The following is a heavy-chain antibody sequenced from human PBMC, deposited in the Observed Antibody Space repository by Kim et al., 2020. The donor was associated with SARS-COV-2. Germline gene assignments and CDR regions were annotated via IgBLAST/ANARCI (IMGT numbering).Heavy chain of an antibody. J-gene: IGHJ5*02. V-gene: IGHV4-59*09. CDR3: ARGLTSSWYPDWFDP. Sequence: PSLKSRVPISLDTTKNQFSLKLTSVIAADTAVYFCARGLTSSWYPDWFDPWGQGILVSVSA. D-gene: IGHD6-13*01.